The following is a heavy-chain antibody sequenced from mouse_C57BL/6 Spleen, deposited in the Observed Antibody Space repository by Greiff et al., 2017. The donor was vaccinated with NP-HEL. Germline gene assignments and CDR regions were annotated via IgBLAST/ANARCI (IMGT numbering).Heavy chain of an antibody. V-gene: IGHV5-17*01. CDR3: ARESGDYGAWFAY. CDR2: ISSGSSTI. J-gene: IGHJ3*01. CDR1: GFTFSDYG. D-gene: IGHD2-4*01. Sequence: EVNVVDSGGGLVKPGGSLKLSCAASGFTFSDYGMHWVRQAPEKGLEWVAYISSGSSTIYYADTVKGRFTISRDNAKNTLFLQMTSLRSEDTAMYYCARESGDYGAWFAYWGQGTLVTVSA.